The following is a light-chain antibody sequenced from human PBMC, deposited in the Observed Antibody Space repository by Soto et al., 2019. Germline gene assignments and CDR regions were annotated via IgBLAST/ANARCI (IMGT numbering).Light chain of an antibody. V-gene: IGKV3-11*01. J-gene: IGKJ5*01. CDR2: DAS. CDR1: QSVSRY. CDR3: QQRGNWPPIT. Sequence: EIVLTQSPATLSLSPGERATLSCRASQSVSRYLAWYQQKPGQAPRLLIYDASNRATGIPARFSGSGSGTDFTLTISSLEPEDFEVYFCQQRGNWPPITFGQGTRLEIK.